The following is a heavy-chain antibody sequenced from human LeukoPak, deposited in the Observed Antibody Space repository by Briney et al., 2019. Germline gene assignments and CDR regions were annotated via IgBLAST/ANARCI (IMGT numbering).Heavy chain of an antibody. V-gene: IGHV3-23*01. CDR1: GFTFSSYA. Sequence: PGGSLRLSCAASGFTFSSYAMSWVRQAPEKGLEWVSAISGSGGSTYYADSVKGRFTISRDNSKNTLYLQMNSLRAEDTAVYYCAKDCGGDCWGYNWFDPWGQGTLVTVSS. CDR3: AKDCGGDCWGYNWFDP. D-gene: IGHD2-21*02. J-gene: IGHJ5*02. CDR2: ISGSGGST.